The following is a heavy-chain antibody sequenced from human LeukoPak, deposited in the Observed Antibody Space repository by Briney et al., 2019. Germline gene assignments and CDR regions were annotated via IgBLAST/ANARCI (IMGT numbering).Heavy chain of an antibody. Sequence: SETLSLTCTVSGYSISSGYYWGWIRQPPGKGLEWIGEINHSGSTNYNPSLKSRVTISVDTSKNQFSLKLSSVTAADTAVYYCARGRNYYGSGSYYPSFDYWGQGTLVTVSS. D-gene: IGHD3-10*01. CDR1: GYSISSGYY. V-gene: IGHV4-38-2*02. CDR3: ARGRNYYGSGSYYPSFDY. J-gene: IGHJ4*02. CDR2: INHSGST.